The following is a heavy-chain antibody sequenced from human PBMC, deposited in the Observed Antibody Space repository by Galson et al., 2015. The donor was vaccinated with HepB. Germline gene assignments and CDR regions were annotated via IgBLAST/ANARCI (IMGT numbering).Heavy chain of an antibody. V-gene: IGHV1-3*01. CDR3: AREEEAAAWWGGNWFDP. Sequence: SVKVSCKASGYTFTSYAMHWVRQAPGQRLEWMGWINAGNGNTKYSQKFQGRVTITRDTSASTAYMELSSLRSEDTAVYYCAREEEAAAWWGGNWFDPWGQGTLVTVSS. CDR1: GYTFTSYA. CDR2: INAGNGNT. D-gene: IGHD6-13*01. J-gene: IGHJ5*02.